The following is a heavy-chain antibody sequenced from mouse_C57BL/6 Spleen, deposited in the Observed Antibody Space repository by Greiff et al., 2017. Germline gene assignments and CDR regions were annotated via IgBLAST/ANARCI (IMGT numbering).Heavy chain of an antibody. V-gene: IGHV1-74*01. CDR3: AIYSNYAMDY. D-gene: IGHD2-5*01. CDR2: INPSDSDT. Sequence: VQLQQPGAELVKPGASVKVSCKASGYTFTSYWMHWVKQRPGQGLEWIGRINPSDSDTNYNQKLKGKATLTVDKSSSTAYMQLSSLTSEDAAVYYCAIYSNYAMDYWGQGTSVTVSS. CDR1: GYTFTSYW. J-gene: IGHJ4*01.